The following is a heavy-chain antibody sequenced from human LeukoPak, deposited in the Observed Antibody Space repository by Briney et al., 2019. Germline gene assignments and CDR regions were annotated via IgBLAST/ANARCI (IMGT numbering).Heavy chain of an antibody. Sequence: GGSLRLSCAASGFTFRTYSMNWVRQAPGKGLEWVSSISSSSSYIYYADSVKGRFTISRDNAKNSLYLQMNSLRAEDTAVYYCAAPGVPAATYYFDYWGQGTLVTVSS. CDR2: ISSSSSYI. V-gene: IGHV3-21*01. D-gene: IGHD2-2*01. CDR1: GFTFRTYS. CDR3: AAPGVPAATYYFDY. J-gene: IGHJ4*02.